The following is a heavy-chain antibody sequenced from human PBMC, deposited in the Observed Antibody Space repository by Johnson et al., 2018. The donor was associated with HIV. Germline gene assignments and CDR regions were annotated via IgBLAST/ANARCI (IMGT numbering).Heavy chain of an antibody. CDR2: IRYDGSNK. J-gene: IGHJ3*02. V-gene: IGHV3-30*02. CDR1: GFTFSSYG. Sequence: QVKLVESGGGVVQPGGSLRLSCAASGFTFSSYGMHWVRQAPGKGLEWVAFIRYDGSNKYYADSVKGRFTISRDNSKNTLYLQMNSLRAEDTAVYYCASSPYYYGSGSVRGAFDIWGQGTMVTVSS. CDR3: ASSPYYYGSGSVRGAFDI. D-gene: IGHD3-10*01.